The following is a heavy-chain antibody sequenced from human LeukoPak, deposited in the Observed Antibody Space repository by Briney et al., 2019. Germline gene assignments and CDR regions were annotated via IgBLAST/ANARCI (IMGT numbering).Heavy chain of an antibody. D-gene: IGHD3-22*01. J-gene: IGHJ4*02. CDR3: ARDFSYYDSSGYYYLNY. V-gene: IGHV3-33*08. CDR2: TWYDGINK. Sequence: GGSLRLSCAASGFTFSSYSMHWVRQAPGKGLEWVAVTWYDGINKYYADSVKGRFTISRDNSKNTLYLQMNSLRDEDTAVYYCARDFSYYDSSGYYYLNYWGQGTLVTVSS. CDR1: GFTFSSYS.